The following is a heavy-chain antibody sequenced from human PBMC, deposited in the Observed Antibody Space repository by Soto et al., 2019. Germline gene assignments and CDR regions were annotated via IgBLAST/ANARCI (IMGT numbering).Heavy chain of an antibody. CDR1: GGSIRTYY. D-gene: IGHD3-10*01. CDR2: IYTSGNS. CDR3: ARLWFGKPPGYLDY. V-gene: IGHV4-4*07. J-gene: IGHJ4*02. Sequence: QVQLQESGPGLVKPSETLSLTCSVSGGSIRTYYWNWIRQPAGKGLEWIGRIYTSGNSDYNPSLKSRVTMSADTSKNQLSLRLSSVTAADSAVYYCARLWFGKPPGYLDYWGQGIRVNISS.